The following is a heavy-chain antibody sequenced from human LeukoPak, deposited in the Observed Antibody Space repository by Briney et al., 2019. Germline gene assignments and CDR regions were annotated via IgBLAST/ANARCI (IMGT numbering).Heavy chain of an antibody. CDR3: ARATRIRRWFGELGVY. CDR2: INPNSGGT. Sequence: ASVKVSCKASGYSFTGYYMHWVRQAPGQGLEWMGWINPNSGGTNYAQKFQGRVTMTRDTSISTAYMELSRLRSDDTAVYYCARATRIRRWFGELGVYWGQGTLVTVSS. CDR1: GYSFTGYY. J-gene: IGHJ4*02. V-gene: IGHV1-2*02. D-gene: IGHD3-10*01.